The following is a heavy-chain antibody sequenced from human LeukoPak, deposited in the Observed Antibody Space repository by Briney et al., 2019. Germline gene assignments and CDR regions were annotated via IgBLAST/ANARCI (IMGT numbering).Heavy chain of an antibody. D-gene: IGHD2-2*01. J-gene: IGHJ1*01. V-gene: IGHV3-33*06. CDR3: AKSRAALRAEYFQH. CDR2: IWYDGSNK. Sequence: GGSLRLSCAASGFTFSSYGMHWVRQAPGKGLEWVAVIWYDGSNKYYADSVKGRFTISRDNSKNTLYLQMNSLRAEDTAVYYCAKSRAALRAEYFQHWGQGTLVTVSS. CDR1: GFTFSSYG.